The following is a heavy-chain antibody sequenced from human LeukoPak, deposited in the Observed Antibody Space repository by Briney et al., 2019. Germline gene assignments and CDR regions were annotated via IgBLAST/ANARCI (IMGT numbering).Heavy chain of an antibody. CDR2: IYHSGST. J-gene: IGHJ6*03. Sequence: SETLSLTCTVSGYSISSGYYWGWIRQPPGKGLEWIGSIYHSGSTNYNPSLKSRVTISVDTSKNQFSLKLSSVTAADTAVYYCARDGILTGYYNVDYYYMDVWGKGTTVTVSS. CDR3: ARDGILTGYYNVDYYYMDV. D-gene: IGHD3-9*01. V-gene: IGHV4-38-2*02. CDR1: GYSISSGYY.